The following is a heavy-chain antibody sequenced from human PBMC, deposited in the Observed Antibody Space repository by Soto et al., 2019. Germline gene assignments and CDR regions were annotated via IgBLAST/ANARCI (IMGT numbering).Heavy chain of an antibody. CDR1: GFTISPYW. J-gene: IGHJ3*01. Sequence: GGSLRLSCVASGFTISPYWMHWVRQAPGKGLMWVSHITADGSTTIYADALKGRFIISRDNAKNTLYLQMDSLRAEDTGVYYCVRDRGQPDAFGVWGQGTMVTVSS. CDR2: ITADGSTT. CDR3: VRDRGQPDAFGV. V-gene: IGHV3-74*01. D-gene: IGHD5-12*01.